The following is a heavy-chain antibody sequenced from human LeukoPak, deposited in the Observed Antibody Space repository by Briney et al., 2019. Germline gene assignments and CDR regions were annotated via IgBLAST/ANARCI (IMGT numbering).Heavy chain of an antibody. CDR3: AKMGRASQVRGFLEY. Sequence: GGSLRLSCAASGFTFDDYGMSWVRQAPGKGVEWVSAISTNGGWTYYADPMKGRFTISRDNSKGTLYLQMNSLRAEDTALYYCAKMGRASQVRGFLEYWGQGTLVTVSS. CDR1: GFTFDDYG. CDR2: ISTNGGWT. J-gene: IGHJ4*02. V-gene: IGHV3-23*01. D-gene: IGHD3-10*01.